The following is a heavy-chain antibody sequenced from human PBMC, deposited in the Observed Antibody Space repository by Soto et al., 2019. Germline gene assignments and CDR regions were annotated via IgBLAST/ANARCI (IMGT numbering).Heavy chain of an antibody. CDR3: ARDFSWNFDY. J-gene: IGHJ4*02. D-gene: IGHD3-3*01. V-gene: IGHV3-30-3*01. CDR1: GFSFSTYT. CDR2: MSNDGGLK. Sequence: GGSLRLSCAASGFSFSTYTMHWVRQAPDQGLEWLSFMSNDGGLKDYADSVKGRFTISRDNSKNTLYLQMNGLRTEDSAIYYCARDFSWNFDYWGQGILVTVSS.